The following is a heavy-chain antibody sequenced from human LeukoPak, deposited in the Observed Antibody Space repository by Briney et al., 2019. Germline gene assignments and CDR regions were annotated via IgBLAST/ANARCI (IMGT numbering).Heavy chain of an antibody. D-gene: IGHD3-9*01. V-gene: IGHV3-9*03. J-gene: IGHJ4*02. CDR2: ISWNSGSI. Sequence: GGSLRLSCAASGFTFDDYAMHWVRQAPGKGLEWVSGISWNSGSIGYADSVKGRFTISRDNAKNSLYLQMNSLRAEDMALYYCAKGGPRRYDILTGYSYFDYWGQGTLVTVSS. CDR1: GFTFDDYA. CDR3: AKGGPRRYDILTGYSYFDY.